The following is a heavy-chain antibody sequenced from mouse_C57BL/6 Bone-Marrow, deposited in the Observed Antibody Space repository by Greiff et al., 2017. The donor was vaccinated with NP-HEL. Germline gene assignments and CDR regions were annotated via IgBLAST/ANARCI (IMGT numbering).Heavy chain of an antibody. V-gene: IGHV1-9*01. J-gene: IGHJ2*01. Sequence: QVQLKESGAELMKPGASVKLSCKATGYTFTGYWIEWVKQRPGHGLEWIGEILPGSGGTNYNEKFKGKATFTADTSSNTAYMQLSSLTTEDSAIYYCARGGITTVVAHWGQGTTLTVSS. CDR2: ILPGSGGT. CDR3: ARGGITTVVAH. CDR1: GYTFTGYW. D-gene: IGHD1-1*01.